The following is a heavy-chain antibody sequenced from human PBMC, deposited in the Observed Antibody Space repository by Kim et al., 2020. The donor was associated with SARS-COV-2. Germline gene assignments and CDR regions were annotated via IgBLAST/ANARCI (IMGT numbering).Heavy chain of an antibody. Sequence: SVKVSCKASGGTFSSYAISWMRQAPGQGLEWMGGIIPIFGTANYAQKFQGRVTITADESTSTAYMELSSLRSEDTAVYYCARDLGSGSYYGDYWGQGTLVTVSS. CDR1: GGTFSSYA. D-gene: IGHD3-10*01. V-gene: IGHV1-69*13. J-gene: IGHJ4*02. CDR2: IIPIFGTA. CDR3: ARDLGSGSYYGDY.